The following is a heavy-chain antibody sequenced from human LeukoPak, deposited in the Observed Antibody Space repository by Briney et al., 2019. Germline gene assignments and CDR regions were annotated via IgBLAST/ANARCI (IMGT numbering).Heavy chain of an antibody. V-gene: IGHV3-21*01. J-gene: IGHJ4*02. CDR2: ISSSSSYI. CDR1: GFTFSSYS. D-gene: IGHD3-22*01. CDR3: ARHVIYGSSGYHRFDY. Sequence: GGSLRLSCAASGFTFSSYSMNWVRQAPGKGLEWVSSISSSSSYIYYADSVKGRFTISRDNAKNSLYLQMNSLRAEDTAVYYCARHVIYGSSGYHRFDYWGQGTLVTVSS.